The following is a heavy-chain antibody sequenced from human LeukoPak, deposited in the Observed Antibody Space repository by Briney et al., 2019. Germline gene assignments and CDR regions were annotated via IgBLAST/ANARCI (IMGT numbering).Heavy chain of an antibody. Sequence: GGSLRLSCAASGFTFSDYYMSWIRQAPGKGLEWVSSISSSSSYIYYADSVKGRFTISRDNAKNSLYLQMNSLRAEDTAVYYCARTGVPAAIVRWFDPWGQGTLVTVSS. D-gene: IGHD2-2*02. CDR1: GFTFSDYY. J-gene: IGHJ5*02. CDR2: ISSSSSYI. CDR3: ARTGVPAAIVRWFDP. V-gene: IGHV3-11*06.